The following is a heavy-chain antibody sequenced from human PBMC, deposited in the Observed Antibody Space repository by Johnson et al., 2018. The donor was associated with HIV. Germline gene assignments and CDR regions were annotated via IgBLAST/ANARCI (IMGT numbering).Heavy chain of an antibody. Sequence: VQLVESGGGLVQPGGSLRLSCAASGFTFDDYAMHWVRQAPGKGLEWVSGISWNSGADPVYADSVTGRFRFTRDESKNTVYLQMNSLRAEDTAIYFCARDKSKVTSAPDQEAFDIWGQGTMVTVSS. CDR2: ISWNSGADP. D-gene: IGHD6-13*01. J-gene: IGHJ3*02. V-gene: IGHV3-9*01. CDR3: ARDKSKVTSAPDQEAFDI. CDR1: GFTFDDYA.